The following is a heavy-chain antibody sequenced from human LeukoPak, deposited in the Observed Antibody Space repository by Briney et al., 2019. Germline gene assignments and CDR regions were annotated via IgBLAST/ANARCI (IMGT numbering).Heavy chain of an antibody. CDR2: ISSSSNTI. D-gene: IGHD2-2*03. V-gene: IGHV3-48*01. Sequence: GGSLRLSCAASGFTFSNYNMNWVRQAPGKGLEWVSYISSSSNTIYYADSVKGRFTISRDNAKNSLYLQMNSLRAEDTAVYYCASGYCSSTSCPKGYYYYMDVWGKGTTVTVSS. CDR3: ASGYCSSTSCPKGYYYYMDV. CDR1: GFTFSNYN. J-gene: IGHJ6*03.